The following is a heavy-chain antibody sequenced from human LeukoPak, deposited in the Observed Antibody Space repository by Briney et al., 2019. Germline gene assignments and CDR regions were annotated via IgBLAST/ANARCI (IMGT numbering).Heavy chain of an antibody. CDR2: ISHDGSNK. CDR3: VTYTYGMDV. CDR1: GFTFSNYG. J-gene: IGHJ6*02. Sequence: AGGSLRLSCAASGFTFSNYGMHWVRQAPGKGLEWVAVISHDGSNKFYADSVQGRFTVSRDNSKNTLDLQMNSLRAEDTAVYYCVTYTYGMDVWGQGTTVTVSS. V-gene: IGHV3-30*03. D-gene: IGHD1-1*01.